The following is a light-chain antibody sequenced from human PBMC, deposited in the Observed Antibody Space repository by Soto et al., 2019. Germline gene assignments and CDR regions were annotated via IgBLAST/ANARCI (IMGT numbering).Light chain of an antibody. CDR1: QSVSKY. Sequence: EIVLTQSPGTLALSPGEGATLSCRASQSVSKYLAWYQQKPGQAPRFLIYGASSRATGIPDSFSGSGSGTDFTLTISRLEPEDFAVYYCQQYGGSPQTFGQGTKVEIK. CDR2: GAS. CDR3: QQYGGSPQT. V-gene: IGKV3-20*01. J-gene: IGKJ1*01.